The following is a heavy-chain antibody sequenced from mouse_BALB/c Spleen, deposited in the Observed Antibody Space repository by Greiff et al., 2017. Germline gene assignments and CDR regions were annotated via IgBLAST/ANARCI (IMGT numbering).Heavy chain of an antibody. J-gene: IGHJ4*01. D-gene: IGHD2-1*01. CDR2: ISYSGST. CDR1: GYSITSDYA. CDR3: ARRGYGNYPRYAMDY. Sequence: VQLQQPGPGLVKPSQSLSLTCTVTGYSITSDYAWNWIRQFPGNKLEWMGYISYSGSTSYNPSLKSRISITRDTSKNQFFLQLNSVTTEDTATYYCARRGYGNYPRYAMDYWGQGTSVTVSS. V-gene: IGHV3-2*02.